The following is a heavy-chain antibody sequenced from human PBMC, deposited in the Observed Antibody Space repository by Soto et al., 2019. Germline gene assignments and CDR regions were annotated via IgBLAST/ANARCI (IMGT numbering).Heavy chain of an antibody. D-gene: IGHD4-4*01. J-gene: IGHJ5*02. CDR1: GGSISSSSYY. V-gene: IGHV4-39*01. Sequence: QLQLQESGPGLVKPSETLSLTCTVSGGSISSSSYYWGWIRQPPGKGLEWIGSIYYSGSTYYNPSLKSRVTLSVDTSKNQFSRKLSSVTAADTAVYCCARQGRNGDGFDPWGQGTLVTVSS. CDR3: ARQGRNGDGFDP. CDR2: IYYSGST.